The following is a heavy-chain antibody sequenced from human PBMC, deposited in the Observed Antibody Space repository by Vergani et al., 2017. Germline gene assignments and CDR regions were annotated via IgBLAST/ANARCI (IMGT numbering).Heavy chain of an antibody. Sequence: QVQLQESGPGLAKPSQTLSLTCTVSGGSISSGDYYWSWIRQPPGKGQEWIGYIFYSGSTYYNPSLKSRVTISVDTFKNQFSLKLSSVTAADTAVYYCARSGSYGNTEHLDYWGQGTLVTVSS. CDR3: ARSGSYGNTEHLDY. J-gene: IGHJ4*02. D-gene: IGHD1-26*01. CDR2: IFYSGST. V-gene: IGHV4-30-4*01. CDR1: GGSISSGDYY.